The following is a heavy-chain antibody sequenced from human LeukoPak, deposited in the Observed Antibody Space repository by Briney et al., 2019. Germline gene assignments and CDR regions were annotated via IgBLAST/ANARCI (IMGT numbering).Heavy chain of an antibody. CDR2: ISYDGSNK. Sequence: GGSLRLSCAASGFTFSSYAMHWVRQAPGKGLEWVAVISYDGSNKYYADSVKGRFTISRDNSKNTLYLQMNSLRAEDTAVYYCVGVINNNWDFGWGGQGTLVTVSS. V-gene: IGHV3-30-3*01. D-gene: IGHD1-1*01. J-gene: IGHJ4*02. CDR1: GFTFSSYA. CDR3: VGVINNNWDFGW.